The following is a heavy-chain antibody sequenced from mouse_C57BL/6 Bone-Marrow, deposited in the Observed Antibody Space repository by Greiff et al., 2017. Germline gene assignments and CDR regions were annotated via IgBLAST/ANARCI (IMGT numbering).Heavy chain of an antibody. CDR1: GYTFTDYY. CDR3: ARQTPITSVVAEYYAMDY. Sequence: EVKLQQSGPELVKPGASVKISCKASGYTFTDYYMNWVKQSHGKSLEWIGDINPNNGGTSYNQKFKGKATLTVDKSSSTAYMELRSLTSEDSAVYYCARQTPITSVVAEYYAMDYWVQGTSVTVSS. V-gene: IGHV1-26*01. CDR2: INPNNGGT. J-gene: IGHJ4*01. D-gene: IGHD1-1*01.